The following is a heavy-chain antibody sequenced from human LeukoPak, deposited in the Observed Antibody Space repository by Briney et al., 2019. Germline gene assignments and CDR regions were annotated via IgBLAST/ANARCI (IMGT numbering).Heavy chain of an antibody. CDR1: GGSISSYY. D-gene: IGHD6-13*01. CDR2: IYYSGST. Sequence: SETLSLTCTVSGGSISSYYWSWIRQPPGKGLEWIGYIYYSGSTNYNLSLKSRVTISVDTSKNQFSLKLSSVTAADTAVYYCARGEEPLYSSSWYPPFDYWGQGTLVTVSS. V-gene: IGHV4-59*01. CDR3: ARGEEPLYSSSWYPPFDY. J-gene: IGHJ4*02.